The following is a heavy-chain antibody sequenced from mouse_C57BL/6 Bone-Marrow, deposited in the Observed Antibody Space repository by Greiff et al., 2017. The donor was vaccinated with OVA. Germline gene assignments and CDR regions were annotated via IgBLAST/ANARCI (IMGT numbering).Heavy chain of an antibody. V-gene: IGHV5-4*01. Sequence: EVQLVESGGGLVKPGGSLKLSCAASGFTFSSYAMSWVRQTPEKRLEWVATISDGGSYTYYPDNVKGRFTISRDNAKNNLYLQMSHLKSEDTAMYYCARDRHYYAMDYWGQGTSVTVSS. CDR3: ARDRHYYAMDY. CDR2: ISDGGSYT. CDR1: GFTFSSYA. J-gene: IGHJ4*01.